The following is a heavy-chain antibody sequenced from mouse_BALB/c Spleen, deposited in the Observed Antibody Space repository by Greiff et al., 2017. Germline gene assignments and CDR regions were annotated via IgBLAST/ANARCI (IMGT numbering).Heavy chain of an antibody. J-gene: IGHJ4*01. Sequence: VQLQQSGPELVKPGASVKIPCKASGYTFTDYNMDWVKQSHGKSLEWIGDINPNNGGTIYNQKFKGKATLTVDKSSSTAYMELRSLTSEDTAVYYCARRDYYRYPLAMDYWGQGTSVTVSS. V-gene: IGHV1-18*01. CDR2: INPNNGGT. D-gene: IGHD2-14*01. CDR1: GYTFTDYN. CDR3: ARRDYYRYPLAMDY.